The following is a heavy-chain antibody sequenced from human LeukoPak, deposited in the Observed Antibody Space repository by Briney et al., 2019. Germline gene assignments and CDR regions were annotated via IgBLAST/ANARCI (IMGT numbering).Heavy chain of an antibody. CDR1: GFTFSSYA. J-gene: IGHJ4*02. Sequence: GGSLRLSCAASGFTFSSYAMSWVRQAPGKGLEWVSSISGSGGSTYYADSVKGRFTISRDNSKNTLYLQMNSLRAEDTAVYYCARNENSGWGYFDYWGQGTLVTVSS. D-gene: IGHD5-12*01. CDR3: ARNENSGWGYFDY. V-gene: IGHV3-23*01. CDR2: ISGSGGST.